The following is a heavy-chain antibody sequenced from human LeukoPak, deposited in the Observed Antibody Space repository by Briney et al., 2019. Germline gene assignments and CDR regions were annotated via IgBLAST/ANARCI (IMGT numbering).Heavy chain of an antibody. V-gene: IGHV3-23*01. CDR2: ISGSGGST. CDR3: AKSSFGHYYYYYMDV. CDR1: GFTFSSYA. J-gene: IGHJ6*03. Sequence: PGGSLRLSCAAAGFTFSSYAMSWVRQAPGKGLEWVSAISGSGGSTYYADSVKGRFTISRDNSKNTLYLQMNSLRAEDTAVYYCAKSSFGHYYYYYMDVWGKGTTVTVSS. D-gene: IGHD3-16*01.